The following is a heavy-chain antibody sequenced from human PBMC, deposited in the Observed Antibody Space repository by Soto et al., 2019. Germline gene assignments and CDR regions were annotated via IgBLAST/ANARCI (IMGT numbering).Heavy chain of an antibody. Sequence: QLQLQESGSGLLKPSQTLSLTCGASGGAISIGGYSWTWFRQPPGRGLAGTGSIYHGGSTYYSRSLKSLVTISLDRSQNQFSLELRSVTAADTAVYYCARGGAGSGYYLFASWGQGTLVTVSS. J-gene: IGHJ4*02. CDR3: ARGGAGSGYYLFAS. D-gene: IGHD3-22*01. V-gene: IGHV4-30-2*01. CDR1: GGAISIGGYS. CDR2: IYHGGST.